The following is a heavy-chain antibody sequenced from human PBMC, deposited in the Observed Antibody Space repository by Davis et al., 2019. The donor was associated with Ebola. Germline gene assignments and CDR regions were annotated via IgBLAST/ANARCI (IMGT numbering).Heavy chain of an antibody. D-gene: IGHD3-3*01. Sequence: AASVKVSCKASGGTFSSYAISWVRQAPGQGLEWMGGIIPIFGTANYAQKFQGRVTITADESTSTAYMELSSLRSEYTAVYYCATVLRFLEWLFPNYYYYGMDVWGQGTTVTVSS. CDR1: GGTFSSYA. V-gene: IGHV1-69*13. J-gene: IGHJ6*02. CDR2: IIPIFGTA. CDR3: ATVLRFLEWLFPNYYYYGMDV.